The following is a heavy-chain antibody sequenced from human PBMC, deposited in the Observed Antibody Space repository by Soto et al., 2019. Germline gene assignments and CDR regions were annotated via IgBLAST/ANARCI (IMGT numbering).Heavy chain of an antibody. CDR3: ARNSWTAFDF. Sequence: PGGSLRLSCAASGFTFSTYWMSWVRQAPGKGLEWVANIKQDGREKYYVDSVKGRFTISRDNAKNSLFLQMNSLRAVDTAVYYCARNSWTAFDFWGHVIPVTVSS. V-gene: IGHV3-7*05. D-gene: IGHD1-7*01. CDR2: IKQDGREK. CDR1: GFTFSTYW. J-gene: IGHJ4*01.